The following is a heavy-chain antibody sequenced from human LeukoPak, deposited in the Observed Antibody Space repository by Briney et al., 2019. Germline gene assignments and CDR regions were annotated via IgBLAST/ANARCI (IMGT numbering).Heavy chain of an antibody. Sequence: ASVKVSCKASGYTFTSYEINWVRQATGHGLEWMGWMNPDSGDTAYAQKFQGRITMTRSTSITTAYMELSSLRSEDTAVYYCGRGLGSYDSSELTWPMISLWGQGTQVTVSS. CDR1: GYTFTSYE. J-gene: IGHJ4*02. CDR2: MNPDSGDT. V-gene: IGHV1-8*01. CDR3: GRGLGSYDSSELTWPMISL. D-gene: IGHD3-22*01.